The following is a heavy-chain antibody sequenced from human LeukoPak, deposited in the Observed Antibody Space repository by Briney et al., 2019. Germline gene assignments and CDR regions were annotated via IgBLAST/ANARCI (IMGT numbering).Heavy chain of an antibody. V-gene: IGHV3-23*01. D-gene: IGHD3-9*01. CDR3: ARDRYFDWLTVNYGMDV. CDR2: ISGSGGTT. J-gene: IGHJ6*02. CDR1: GFTFNNYA. Sequence: GGSLRLSCAASGFTFNNYAVSWVRQAPGKGLEWVSTISGSGGTTYYADSVKGRFTISRDNAKNSLYLQMNSLRAEDAAVYYCARDRYFDWLTVNYGMDVWGQGTTVTVSS.